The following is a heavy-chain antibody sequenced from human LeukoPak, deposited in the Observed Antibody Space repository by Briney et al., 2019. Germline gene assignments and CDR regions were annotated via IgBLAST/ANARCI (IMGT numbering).Heavy chain of an antibody. D-gene: IGHD5-18*01. CDR3: ARVGDYSYGNY. V-gene: IGHV4-59*01. J-gene: IGHJ4*02. Sequence: PSETLSLTCTDSGGSISSYYWSWIRQPPGKGLEWIGYIYYSGSTNYNPSLKSRVTISVDTSKNQFSLKLSSVTAADTAVYYCARVGDYSYGNYWGQGTLVTVSS. CDR1: GGSISSYY. CDR2: IYYSGST.